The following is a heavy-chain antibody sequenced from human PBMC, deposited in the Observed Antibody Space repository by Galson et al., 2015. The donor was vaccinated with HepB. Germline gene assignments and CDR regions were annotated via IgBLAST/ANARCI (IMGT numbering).Heavy chain of an antibody. V-gene: IGHV4-39*07. CDR1: GGSISSSSYY. J-gene: IGHJ4*02. D-gene: IGHD3-22*01. CDR3: ARHADYYDSSESVFDY. CDR2: IYYSGST. Sequence: LSLTCTVSGGSISSSSYYWGWLRQPPGKGLEWIGSIYYSGSTYYNPSLKSRVTISVDTSKNQFSLKLSSVTAADTAVYYCARHADYYDSSESVFDYWGQGTLVTVSS.